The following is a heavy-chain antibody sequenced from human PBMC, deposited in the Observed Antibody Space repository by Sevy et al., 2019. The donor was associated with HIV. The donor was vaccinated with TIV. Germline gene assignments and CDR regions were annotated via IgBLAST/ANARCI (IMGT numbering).Heavy chain of an antibody. CDR1: DASVSSYS. CDR3: AREVQTISLNWFDP. CDR2: IFYSGST. J-gene: IGHJ5*02. Sequence: SETLSLTCTVSDASVSSYSWSWIRQPPGKGLEWIGYIFYSGSTNYNPSLKSRVTISVDTSKNQFSLKLSSVTAADTAVYYCAREVQTISLNWFDPWGQGTLVTVSS. D-gene: IGHD1-1*01. V-gene: IGHV4-59*02.